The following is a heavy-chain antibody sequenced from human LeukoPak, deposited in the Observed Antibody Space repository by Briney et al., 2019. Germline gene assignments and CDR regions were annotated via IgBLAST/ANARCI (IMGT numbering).Heavy chain of an antibody. Sequence: GGSLRLSCAASGFTFDDYAMHWVRQAPGKGLEWVSLIYISGITKYADSVQGRFTISRDNSKNTLYLQMNSLRAEDTAVYYCARRSPPYWGQGTLVTVSS. CDR1: GFTFDDYA. J-gene: IGHJ4*02. CDR3: ARRSPPY. CDR2: IYISGIT. V-gene: IGHV3-66*01. D-gene: IGHD3-10*01.